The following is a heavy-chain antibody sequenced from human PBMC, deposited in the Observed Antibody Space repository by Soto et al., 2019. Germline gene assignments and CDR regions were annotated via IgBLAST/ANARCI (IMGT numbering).Heavy chain of an antibody. V-gene: IGHV1-8*01. J-gene: IGHJ5*02. CDR2: MNPNSGNT. CDR1: GYTFTSYD. Sequence: QVQLVQSGAEVKKPGASVKVSCKASGYTFTSYDINWVRQATGQGLEWMGWMNPNSGNTGYAQKFQGRVTMTRNTSVNTAYMELRSLRSEDTAVYYCAREHSSSRGAGFDPWGQGTLVTVSS. D-gene: IGHD6-13*01. CDR3: AREHSSSRGAGFDP.